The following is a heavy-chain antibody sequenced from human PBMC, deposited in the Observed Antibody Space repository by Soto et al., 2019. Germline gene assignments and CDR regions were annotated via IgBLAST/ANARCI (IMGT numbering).Heavy chain of an antibody. CDR2: VSHDGRNT. Sequence: VQLVESGGGVVQPGRSLRLSCAASGFTFSDYAMHWVRQAPGKGLEWVAVVSHDGRNTHYADSVKGRFTISRDSSKNTVSLEMTSLGAEETAVYYCAKGGRQWLVTSDFNYWCQGALVTVSS. CDR3: AKGGRQWLVTSDFNY. J-gene: IGHJ4*02. CDR1: GFTFSDYA. D-gene: IGHD6-19*01. V-gene: IGHV3-30*18.